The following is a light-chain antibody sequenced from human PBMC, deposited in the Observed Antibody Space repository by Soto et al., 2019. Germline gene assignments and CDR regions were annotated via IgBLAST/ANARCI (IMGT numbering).Light chain of an antibody. CDR3: AVWDASMSGVV. V-gene: IGLV1-47*01. CDR2: RNN. J-gene: IGLJ2*01. CDR1: SSNIGSDY. Sequence: QSVLTQPPSASGTLGQRVTISCSGSSSNIGSDYVYWHQQFPGTAPKLLIYRNNQRPSGVPDRFSGSKSGTSASLAISGLRSEDEADYYCAVWDASMSGVVFGGGTKLTVL.